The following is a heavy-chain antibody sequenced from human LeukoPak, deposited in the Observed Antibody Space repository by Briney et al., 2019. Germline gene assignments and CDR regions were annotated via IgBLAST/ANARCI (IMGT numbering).Heavy chain of an antibody. J-gene: IGHJ6*03. CDR2: VYHSGST. V-gene: IGHV4-38-2*02. CDR3: ARSGPYYYHYLDV. Sequence: PSETLSLTCTVSGYSITSGYYWVWIRQPPGTGLEWIGAVYHSGSTYYNPSLKSRVAISVDTSKNLFSLNLYSVTAADTAVYFCARSGPYYYHYLDVWGKGTTVTVSS. CDR1: GYSITSGYY. D-gene: IGHD3-10*01.